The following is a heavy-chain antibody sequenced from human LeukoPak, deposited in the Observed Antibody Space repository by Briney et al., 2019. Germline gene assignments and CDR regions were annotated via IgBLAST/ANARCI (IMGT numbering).Heavy chain of an antibody. D-gene: IGHD6-13*01. J-gene: IGHJ4*02. V-gene: IGHV4-30-4*07. CDR2: IDYSGST. Sequence: PSETLSLTCAVSADSISSGGYSWSWIRQPPGKGLEWIGYIDYSGSTYYNPSLKSRVTISEDMSKNRFSLKLSPVTAADTAMYYCARLSYSSSWLIDYWGQGTLVTISS. CDR1: ADSISSGGYS. CDR3: ARLSYSSSWLIDY.